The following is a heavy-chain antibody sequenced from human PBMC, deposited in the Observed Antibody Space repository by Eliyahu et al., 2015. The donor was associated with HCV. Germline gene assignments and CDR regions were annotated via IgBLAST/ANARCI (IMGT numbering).Heavy chain of an antibody. J-gene: IGHJ4*01. CDR3: GPLDTGSHLGDF. CDR1: IIPYSAS. D-gene: IGHD1-26*01. V-gene: IGHV3-30*03. Sequence: QVRLVASGGGVVQPGGSLXLSVCRQWIIPYSASARLGPPGPGKGLEWVAFISYEGSLKYYTDSVKGRFTISRDNSKNTAYLHMNSLRVDDTAVYDCGPLDTGSHLGDFWGQGTLVTVSS. CDR2: ISYEGSLK.